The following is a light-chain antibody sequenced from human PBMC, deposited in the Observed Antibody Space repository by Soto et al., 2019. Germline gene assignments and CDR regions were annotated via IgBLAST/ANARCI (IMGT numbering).Light chain of an antibody. Sequence: DIVMTQSPDSLAVSLGERATINCKSSQSVLYSSDNKNYLAWYQQKPGQPPKLLIYWASTRESGVPDRFSASASGTDFTLTISSLQAEDVAVYYCHQYYSPPLTFGGGTKVDIK. J-gene: IGKJ4*01. CDR3: HQYYSPPLT. V-gene: IGKV4-1*01. CDR2: WAS. CDR1: QSVLYSSDNKNY.